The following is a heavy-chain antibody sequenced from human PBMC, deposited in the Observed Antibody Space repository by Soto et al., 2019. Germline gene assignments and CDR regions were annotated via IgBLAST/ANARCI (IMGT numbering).Heavy chain of an antibody. CDR2: IYHSGSA. V-gene: IGHV4-30-2*01. CDR1: GGSINSSDYS. J-gene: IGHJ4*02. CDR3: ARSALSLDNSGWLPDY. D-gene: IGHD6-19*01. Sequence: QLQLQESGSGLVKPSQTLSLTCAVSGGSINSSDYSWTWIRQPPGKGLEWIGYIYHSGSAYYNPSLKSRVTMSVDRSKNQFSLHLSSVTAADTAVYFCARSALSLDNSGWLPDYWGQGTLVTVSS.